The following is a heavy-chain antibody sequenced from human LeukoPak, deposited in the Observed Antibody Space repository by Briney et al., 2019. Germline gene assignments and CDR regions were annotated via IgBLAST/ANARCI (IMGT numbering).Heavy chain of an antibody. Sequence: GSLRLSCAASGFTFSSYAMSWIRQPPGKGLEWIGEINHSGSTNYNPSLKSRVTISVDTSKNQFSLKVSSVTAADTAVYYCARLRMTLGSYPGYFDYWGQGTLVTVSS. CDR1: GFTFSSYA. CDR2: INHSGST. J-gene: IGHJ4*02. V-gene: IGHV4-34*01. D-gene: IGHD1-26*01. CDR3: ARLRMTLGSYPGYFDY.